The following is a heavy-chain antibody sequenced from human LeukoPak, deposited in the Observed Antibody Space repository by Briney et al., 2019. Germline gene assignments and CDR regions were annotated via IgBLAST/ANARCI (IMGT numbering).Heavy chain of an antibody. D-gene: IGHD1-26*01. CDR1: GYTFTSYG. CDR2: INPNSGGT. CDR3: AKTSRGSYYPDY. V-gene: IGHV1-2*02. J-gene: IGHJ4*02. Sequence: ASVKVSCKASGYTFTSYGISWVRQAPGQGLEWMGWINPNSGGTKYAQKFQGRVTMTRDTSINIAYMELSRLRSDDTAMYYCAKTSRGSYYPDYWGQGTLVTVSS.